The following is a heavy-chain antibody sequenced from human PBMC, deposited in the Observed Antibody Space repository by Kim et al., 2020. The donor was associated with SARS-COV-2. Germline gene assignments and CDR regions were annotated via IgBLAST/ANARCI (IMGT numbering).Heavy chain of an antibody. J-gene: IGHJ6*02. CDR1: GGSISSSSYY. CDR3: ARVGVVVVAATPYYYGMDV. D-gene: IGHD2-15*01. V-gene: IGHV4-39*07. CDR2: IYYSGST. Sequence: SETLSLTCTVSGGSISSSSYYWGWIRQPPGKWLEWIGSIYYSGSTYYNPSLKSRVTISVDTSKNQFSLKLSSVTAAVTAVYYCARVGVVVVAATPYYYGMDVWGPGTTVTVSS.